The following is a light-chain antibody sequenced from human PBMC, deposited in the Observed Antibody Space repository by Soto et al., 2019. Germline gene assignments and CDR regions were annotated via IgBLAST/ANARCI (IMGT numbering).Light chain of an antibody. CDR3: QQSVSIPYT. V-gene: IGKV1-39*01. CDR1: HNISSH. CDR2: AAS. Sequence: DIQMTQSPSSLSAFIGDRVTITCRTSHNISSHLNWYHQKPGKAPNLLIYAASSLQSGVPSGFSGSGSGADFTLTITSLQPDEVATNDCQQSVSIPYTCGQGTKLQIK. J-gene: IGKJ2*01.